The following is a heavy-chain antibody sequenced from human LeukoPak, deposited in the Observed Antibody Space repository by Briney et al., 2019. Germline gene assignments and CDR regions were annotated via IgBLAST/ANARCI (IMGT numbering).Heavy chain of an antibody. J-gene: IGHJ4*02. Sequence: GGSLRLSCAASGFTFSNYGMHWVRQAPGKGLEWVAVIWYDGSNKYYADSVKGRFTISRDNSKNTLYLQMNSLRAEGTAVYYCARDSDYGDYVGYFDYWGQGTLVTVSS. V-gene: IGHV3-33*01. D-gene: IGHD4-17*01. CDR1: GFTFSNYG. CDR3: ARDSDYGDYVGYFDY. CDR2: IWYDGSNK.